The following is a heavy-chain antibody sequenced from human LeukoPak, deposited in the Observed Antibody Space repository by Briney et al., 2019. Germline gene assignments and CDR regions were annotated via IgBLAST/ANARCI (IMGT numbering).Heavy chain of an antibody. CDR1: GFTFSSYS. Sequence: GGSLRLPCAASGFTFSSYSMNWVRQAPGKGLEWVSSISSSSSYIYYADSVKGRFTISRDNAKNSLYLQMNSLRAEDTAVYYCARVAALDAFDIWGQGTMVTVSS. J-gene: IGHJ3*02. D-gene: IGHD6-25*01. CDR3: ARVAALDAFDI. V-gene: IGHV3-21*01. CDR2: ISSSSSYI.